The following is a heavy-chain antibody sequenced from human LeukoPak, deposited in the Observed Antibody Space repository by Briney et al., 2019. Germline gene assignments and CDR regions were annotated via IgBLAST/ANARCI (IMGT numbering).Heavy chain of an antibody. J-gene: IGHJ3*02. CDR2: IYSGGST. Sequence: PGGSLRLSCAASGFTLSSNYMSWVRQAPGKGLEWVSVIYSGGSTYYADSVKGRFTISRDNSKNTLYLQMNSLRAEDTPVYYCARDLPYCSGGSCYPPRAFDIWGQGTMVTVSS. CDR1: GFTLSSNY. CDR3: ARDLPYCSGGSCYPPRAFDI. D-gene: IGHD2-15*01. V-gene: IGHV3-53*01.